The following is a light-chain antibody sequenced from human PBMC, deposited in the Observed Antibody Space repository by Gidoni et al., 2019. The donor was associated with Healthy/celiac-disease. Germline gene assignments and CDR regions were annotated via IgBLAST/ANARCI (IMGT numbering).Light chain of an antibody. CDR1: QSISSY. J-gene: IGKJ2*01. CDR3: QQSYSTPYT. CDR2: AAS. V-gene: IGKV1-39*01. Sequence: DIQMTQSPSSLSGAVGDRVTITGRASQSISSYLNWYQQKPGKAPKLLIYAASSLQRGVPARFSGSGSGTDFTLTISSLQPEDVATYYCQQSYSTPYTFGRGTKLEIK.